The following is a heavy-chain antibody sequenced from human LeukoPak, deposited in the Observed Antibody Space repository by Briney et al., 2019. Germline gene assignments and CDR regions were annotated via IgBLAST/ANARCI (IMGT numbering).Heavy chain of an antibody. CDR2: INPSGGST. CDR1: GYTFTSYD. J-gene: IGHJ4*02. D-gene: IGHD4-23*01. CDR3: ARGDGGNGGGVDY. Sequence: ASVKVSCKASGYTFTSYDMHWVRQAPGQGLEWMGIINPSGGSTSYAQKFQGRVTMTRDMPTSTVYMELSSLRSEDTAVYYCARGDGGNGGGVDYWGQGTLVTVSS. V-gene: IGHV1-46*01.